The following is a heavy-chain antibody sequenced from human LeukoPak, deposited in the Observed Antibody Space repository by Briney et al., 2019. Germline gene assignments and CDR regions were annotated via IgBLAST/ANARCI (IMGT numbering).Heavy chain of an antibody. Sequence: QTGGSLRLSCTASGLSLNNYAMSWVRQVPGKGLEWVSASSSSDDGKWYAESVRGRFTISRDTSKNTVYLQMNSLRVEDAGVHYCAKAPVTSCRGAFCYPFDYWGHGTLVTVSS. V-gene: IGHV3-23*01. CDR3: AKAPVTSCRGAFCYPFDY. CDR1: GLSLNNYA. J-gene: IGHJ4*01. CDR2: SSSSDDGK. D-gene: IGHD2-21*01.